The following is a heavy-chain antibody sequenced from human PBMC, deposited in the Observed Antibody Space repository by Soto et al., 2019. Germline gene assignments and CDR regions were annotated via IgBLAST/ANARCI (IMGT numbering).Heavy chain of an antibody. CDR3: AKDIRSIVVVPAATPRYYYYYMDV. J-gene: IGHJ6*03. D-gene: IGHD2-2*01. CDR1: GFTFDDYA. V-gene: IGHV3-9*01. CDR2: ISWNSGSI. Sequence: GGSLRLSCAASGFTFDDYAMHWVRQAPGKGLEWVSGISWNSGSIGYADSVKGRFTISRDNAKNSLYLQMNSLRAKDTALYYCAKDIRSIVVVPAATPRYYYYYMDVWGKGTTVTVSS.